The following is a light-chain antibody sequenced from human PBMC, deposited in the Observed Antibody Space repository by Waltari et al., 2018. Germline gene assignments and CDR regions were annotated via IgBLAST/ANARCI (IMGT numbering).Light chain of an antibody. CDR1: STDIGGYKN. CDR3: SSYASSTAVL. J-gene: IGLJ2*01. CDR2: DVT. Sequence: QSALTQPASVSGSPGQSITISCTGTSTDIGGYKNVSWYQHHAGKGPKLIITDVTERPSGVSSRFSASKSGNTASLTISGLQPEDEADYYCSSYASSTAVLFGGGTKVTVL. V-gene: IGLV2-14*01.